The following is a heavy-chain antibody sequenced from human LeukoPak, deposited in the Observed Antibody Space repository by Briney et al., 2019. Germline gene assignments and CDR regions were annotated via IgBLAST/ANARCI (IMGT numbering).Heavy chain of an antibody. CDR2: IIPIFGTS. D-gene: IGHD3-22*01. CDR3: ARAPYDSSGCPFDY. Sequence: SIIPIFGTSNYAQKFQGRVTITTDESTSTAYMELSSLRSEDTAVYYCARAPYDSSGCPFDYWGQGTLVTVSS. J-gene: IGHJ4*02. V-gene: IGHV1-69*05.